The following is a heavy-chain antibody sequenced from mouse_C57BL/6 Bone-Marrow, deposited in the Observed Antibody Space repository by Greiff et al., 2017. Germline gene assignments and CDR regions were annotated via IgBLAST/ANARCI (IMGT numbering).Heavy chain of an antibody. CDR1: GYTFTSYW. CDR2: IDPSDSYT. D-gene: IGHD2-12*01. Sequence: VQLQQPGAELVMPGASVKLSCKASGYTFTSYWMHWVKQRPGQGLAWIGEIDPSDSYTNYNQKFKGKSTLTVDQSSSTAYMQLSSLTSEDSAVYYCARGRRGDYWGQGTTLTVSS. J-gene: IGHJ2*01. CDR3: ARGRRGDY. V-gene: IGHV1-69*01.